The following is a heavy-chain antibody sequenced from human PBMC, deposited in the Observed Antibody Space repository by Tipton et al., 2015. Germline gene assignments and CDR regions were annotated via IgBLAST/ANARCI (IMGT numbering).Heavy chain of an antibody. CDR2: ISGGSTYI. Sequence: SLRLSCEASHFPFSNYTMNWVRQAPGKGLEWVSSISGGSTYIFYADSVKGRFTISRDNANNSLYLQMNSLRAEDTAVYYSARAGEFRYFDWHESRYLDYWGQGTLVTVSS. CDR3: ARAGEFRYFDWHESRYLDY. CDR1: HFPFSNYT. D-gene: IGHD3-9*01. V-gene: IGHV3-21*01. J-gene: IGHJ4*02.